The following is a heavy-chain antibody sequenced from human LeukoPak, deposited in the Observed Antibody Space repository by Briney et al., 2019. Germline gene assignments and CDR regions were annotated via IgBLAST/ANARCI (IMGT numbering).Heavy chain of an antibody. V-gene: IGHV3-33*01. CDR3: AREEGLTTVTTWDY. CDR1: GFTFSTYG. D-gene: IGHD4-17*01. CDR2: IWFDGSNK. J-gene: IGHJ4*02. Sequence: GGSLRLSCAAFGFTFSTYGMHWVRQAPGKGLEWVAVIWFDGSNKYYADSVKGRFTISRDNSKNTLYLQMNSLRAEDTAVYYCAREEGLTTVTTWDYWGQGTLVTVSS.